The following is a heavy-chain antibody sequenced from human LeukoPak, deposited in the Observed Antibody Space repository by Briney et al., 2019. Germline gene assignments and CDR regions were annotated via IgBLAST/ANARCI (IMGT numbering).Heavy chain of an antibody. J-gene: IGHJ4*02. CDR3: ATPRVGIAARFDY. CDR2: MNPNSANT. V-gene: IGHV1-8*01. CDR1: GYTFTSYD. Sequence: ASVKVSCKASGYTFTSYDINWVRQAPGQGLEWMGWMNPNSANTGYAQKFQGRVTMTEDTSTDTAYMELSSLRSEDTAVYYCATPRVGIAARFDYWGQGTLVTVSS. D-gene: IGHD6-6*01.